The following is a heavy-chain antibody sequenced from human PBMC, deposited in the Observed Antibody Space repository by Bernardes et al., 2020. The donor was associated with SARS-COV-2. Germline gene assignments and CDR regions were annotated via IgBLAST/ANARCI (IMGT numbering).Heavy chain of an antibody. CDR1: GASLGTSNYY. CDR2: AYYNGNT. J-gene: IGHJ5*02. V-gene: IGHV4-39*01. D-gene: IGHD6-13*01. CDR3: ASGTDTGAAGPEGWFDP. Sequence: SEPLSLTCTVSGASLGTSNYYWGWIRQPPGRGLEWIASAYYNGNTYYNPSLKSRVTISEGPSANRFSLKMTSLPAADTGVYFCASGTDTGAAGPEGWFDPWGQGTLVTVSS.